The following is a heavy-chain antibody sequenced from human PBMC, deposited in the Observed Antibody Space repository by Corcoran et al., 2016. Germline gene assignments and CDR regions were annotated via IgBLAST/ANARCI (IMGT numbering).Heavy chain of an antibody. V-gene: IGHV3-30*18. CDR1: GFTFSSYG. CDR3: AKNVRGYDALDI. D-gene: IGHD1-1*01. Sequence: QVQLVESGGGVVQPGRSLRLSCAASGFTFSSYGMHWVRQAPGKGLEWVAVISYDGSNKYYADSVKGRFTISRDNSKNTLYLQMNSLRAEDTAVYYCAKNVRGYDALDIWGQGTMVTVSS. CDR2: ISYDGSNK. J-gene: IGHJ3*02.